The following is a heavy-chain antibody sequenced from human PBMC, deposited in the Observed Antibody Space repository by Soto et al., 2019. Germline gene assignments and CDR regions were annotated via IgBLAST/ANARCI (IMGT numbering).Heavy chain of an antibody. CDR2: IYYSGST. CDR3: ARTRLRLPASLYYYYYGMDV. CDR1: GGSISSYY. V-gene: IGHV4-59*01. Sequence: SETLSLTCTVSGGSISSYYWSWIRQPPGKGLEWIGYIYYSGSTNYNPSLKSRVTISVDTSKNQFSLKLSSVTAADTAVYYCARTRLRLPASLYYYYYGMDVWGQGTTVTVSS. J-gene: IGHJ6*02. D-gene: IGHD5-12*01.